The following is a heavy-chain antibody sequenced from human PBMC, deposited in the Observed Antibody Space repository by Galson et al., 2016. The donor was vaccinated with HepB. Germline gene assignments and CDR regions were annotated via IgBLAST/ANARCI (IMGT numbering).Heavy chain of an antibody. Sequence: SLRLSCAASGFTVRSNYMHWVRQAPGKGLEWVSVIHSGGTTYYADSVMGRFSISRDKSKNTLDLQMSGLRAEDTAVYYCARSLGSTTNYGMDVWGQGTTVTVS. CDR3: ARSLGSTTNYGMDV. CDR1: GFTVRSNY. J-gene: IGHJ6*02. V-gene: IGHV3-53*01. D-gene: IGHD1-26*01. CDR2: IHSGGTT.